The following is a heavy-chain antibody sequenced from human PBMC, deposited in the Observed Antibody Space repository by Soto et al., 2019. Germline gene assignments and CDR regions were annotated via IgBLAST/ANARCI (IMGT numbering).Heavy chain of an antibody. D-gene: IGHD7-27*01. CDR1: GDSISNVNYC. V-gene: IGHV4-30-4*01. J-gene: IGHJ4*02. CDR2: IYDGGST. CDR3: ARGPSGDKVDY. Sequence: QVQLQESGPGLVKPSQTLSLTCTVSGDSISNVNYCWSWIRQPPDKGLEGIGHIYDGGSTYNNPPLTSRVTISVDTSKNQFSLQLRSGSAADTAVYYCARGPSGDKVDYWGQGTLVTVSS.